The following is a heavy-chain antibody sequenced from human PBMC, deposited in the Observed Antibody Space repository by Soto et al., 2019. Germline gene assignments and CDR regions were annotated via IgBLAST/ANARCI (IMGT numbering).Heavy chain of an antibody. CDR3: ARESDH. V-gene: IGHV3-23*01. Sequence: EVRLLESGGGLVQPGGSLRLSCAASGFTFSSYAMSWVRQAPGKGLEWVSTISGSGGGTYYADSMKGRFTISRDNSKNTLYLQMYSLRVEYTAVYYCARESDHWGQGTLVTVSS. J-gene: IGHJ4*02. CDR1: GFTFSSYA. CDR2: ISGSGGGT.